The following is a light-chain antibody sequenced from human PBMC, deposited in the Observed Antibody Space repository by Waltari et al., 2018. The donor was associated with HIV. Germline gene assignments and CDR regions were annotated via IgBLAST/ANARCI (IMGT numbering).Light chain of an antibody. CDR3: ATLDDSLNGPV. CDR2: SNN. V-gene: IGLV1-44*01. Sequence: QSVLTQTPSVSGTPGQRVTISCPYVSSHIGDHAVSWYQQSPGTAPKLLIYSNNHRPSGGPGRFSGSKSGTSASLAISGLQSEDEADYYCATLDDSLNGPVFGGGTKVTVL. J-gene: IGLJ2*01. CDR1: SSHIGDHA.